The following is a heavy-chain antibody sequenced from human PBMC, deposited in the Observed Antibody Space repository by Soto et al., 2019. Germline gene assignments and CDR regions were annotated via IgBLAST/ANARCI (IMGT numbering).Heavy chain of an antibody. Sequence: ELVQSGPEASEPGTSVKVSCRASGFSFGDSAVQWVRQGRGQRLEWIGSIVVVNGNTNYAQKFEGRVTPTRDASTSTSHMELTSLSSEDTAVYFCAVTDLPFRPLTEPTENGMDVWGQGTPVTVSS. CDR2: IVVVNGNT. CDR3: AVTDLPFRPLTEPTENGMDV. V-gene: IGHV1-58*01. CDR1: GFSFGDSA. J-gene: IGHJ6*02. D-gene: IGHD3-3*02.